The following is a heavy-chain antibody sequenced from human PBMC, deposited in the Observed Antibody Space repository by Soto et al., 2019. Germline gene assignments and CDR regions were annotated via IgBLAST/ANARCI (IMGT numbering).Heavy chain of an antibody. J-gene: IGHJ5*02. CDR2: ISAYNGNT. V-gene: IGHV1-18*01. CDR3: ARVRNVAVAGTRWFDP. Sequence: QVQLVQSGAEVKKPGASVKVSCKASGYTFTSYGISWVRQAPGQGLEWMGWISAYNGNTNYAQKLQGRVTMTTDTSPRTAYMELRSLRSDDTAVYYCARVRNVAVAGTRWFDPWGQGTLVTVSS. D-gene: IGHD6-19*01. CDR1: GYTFTSYG.